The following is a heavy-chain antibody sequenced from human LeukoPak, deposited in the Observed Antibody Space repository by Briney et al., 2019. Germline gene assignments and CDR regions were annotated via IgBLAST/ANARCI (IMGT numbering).Heavy chain of an antibody. V-gene: IGHV4-59*01. Sequence: SETLSLTCTVSGGSISSYYWSWIRQPPGKGLEWIGYIYYSGSANYTPSLKSRVTISVDTSKNQFSLKLSSVIAADTAVYYCAKLAMFRGIPSGYFQHWGQGTLVTVSS. CDR3: AKLAMFRGIPSGYFQH. D-gene: IGHD3-10*01. CDR2: IYYSGSA. CDR1: GGSISSYY. J-gene: IGHJ1*01.